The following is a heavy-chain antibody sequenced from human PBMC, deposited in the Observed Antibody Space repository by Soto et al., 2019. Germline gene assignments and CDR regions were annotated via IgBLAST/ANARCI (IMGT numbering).Heavy chain of an antibody. CDR3: ARDWSDGSGSYYPGAFDI. D-gene: IGHD3-10*01. CDR2: ISYDGSNK. Sequence: PGGSLRLSCAASGFTFSSYAMHWVRQAPGKGLEWVAVISYDGSNKYYADSVKGRFTISRDNSKNTLYLQMNSLRAEDTAVYYCARDWSDGSGSYYPGAFDIWGQGTMVT. J-gene: IGHJ3*02. V-gene: IGHV3-30-3*01. CDR1: GFTFSSYA.